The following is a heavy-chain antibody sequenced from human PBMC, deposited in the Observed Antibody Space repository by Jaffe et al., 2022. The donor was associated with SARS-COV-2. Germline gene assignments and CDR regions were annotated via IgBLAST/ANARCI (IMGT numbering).Heavy chain of an antibody. J-gene: IGHJ4*02. CDR1: GFTFTSFA. V-gene: IGHV3-23*01. CDR2: ITGTSTNT. Sequence: EVQLLESGGGLVQPGGSLRLSCAASGFTFTSFAMSWVRQAPGKGLEWVSAITGTSTNTWYADSVKGRFTISRDNSKNTLYLQMNSLRAEDTALYYCAQTQFWTAYGWGQGTLVTVSS. D-gene: IGHD3-3*01. CDR3: AQTQFWTAYG.